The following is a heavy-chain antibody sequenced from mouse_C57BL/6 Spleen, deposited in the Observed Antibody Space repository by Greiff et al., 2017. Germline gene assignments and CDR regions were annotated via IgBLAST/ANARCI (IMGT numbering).Heavy chain of an antibody. CDR3: SRALSDYYDMDD. Sequence: VQLQQSGPELVKPGASVKISCKASGYAFSSSWMNWVKQRPGKGLEWIGRIYPGDGDTNYNGKFKGKATLTADKSSSTAYMQLSSLTSEDSAVYFCSRALSDYYDMDDWGQGTSVTVSS. CDR1: GYAFSSSW. J-gene: IGHJ4*01. V-gene: IGHV1-82*01. CDR2: IYPGDGDT.